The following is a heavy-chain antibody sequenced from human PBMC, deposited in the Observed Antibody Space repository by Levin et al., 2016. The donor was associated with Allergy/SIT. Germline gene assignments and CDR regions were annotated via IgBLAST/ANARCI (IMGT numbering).Heavy chain of an antibody. D-gene: IGHD2-15*01. V-gene: IGHV4-31*02. CDR3: ARDRGSGASPWDYSYGMDV. Sequence: SETLSLTCTVSGVSITSRRYYWSWTRQQPGKGLEWIGYIDYSGNAYYNPSLESRLTISADTSKNQTSLRLRSVTAADTAVYYCARDRGSGASPWDYSYGMDVWGPGTTVTVSS. J-gene: IGHJ6*02. CDR2: IDYSGNA. CDR1: GVSITSRRYY.